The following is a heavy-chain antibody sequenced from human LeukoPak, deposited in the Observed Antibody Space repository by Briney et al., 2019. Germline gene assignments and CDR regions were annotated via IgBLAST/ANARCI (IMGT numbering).Heavy chain of an antibody. Sequence: PGGSLRLSCAASGFTFSSYGMNWVRQAPGKGLEWVAYISSGSITIYYADSVKGRFTISRDNSKNTLYLQMNSLRAEDTAVYYCARSYSSSSGGLYYFDYWGQGTLVTVSS. V-gene: IGHV3-48*01. D-gene: IGHD6-6*01. CDR3: ARSYSSSSGGLYYFDY. J-gene: IGHJ4*02. CDR1: GFTFSSYG. CDR2: ISSGSITI.